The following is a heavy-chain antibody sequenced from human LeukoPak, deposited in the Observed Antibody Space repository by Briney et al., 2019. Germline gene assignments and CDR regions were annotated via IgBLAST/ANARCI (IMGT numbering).Heavy chain of an antibody. J-gene: IGHJ3*02. CDR1: GGSFSGYY. CDR3: AKSNGYGLVDI. V-gene: IGHV4-34*01. CDR2: INHSGST. D-gene: IGHD3-10*01. Sequence: SETLSLTCAVYGGSFSGYYWSWIRQPPGKGLEWIGEINHSGSTNYNPSLKSRVTISLDTSRNQFSLKLNSVTAADTAVYYCAKSNGYGLVDIWGQGTMVIVS.